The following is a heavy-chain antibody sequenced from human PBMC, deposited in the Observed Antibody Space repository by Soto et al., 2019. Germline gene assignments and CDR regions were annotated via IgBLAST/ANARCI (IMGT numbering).Heavy chain of an antibody. V-gene: IGHV1-69*13. Sequence: GASVKVSCKASGGTFSSYAISWVRQAPGQGLEWMGGIIPIFGTANYAQKFQGRVTITADESTSTAYMELSSLRSEDTAVYYCARRICSSTSCYFYFDYWGQGTLVTVSS. J-gene: IGHJ4*02. CDR1: GGTFSSYA. CDR3: ARRICSSTSCYFYFDY. D-gene: IGHD2-2*01. CDR2: IIPIFGTA.